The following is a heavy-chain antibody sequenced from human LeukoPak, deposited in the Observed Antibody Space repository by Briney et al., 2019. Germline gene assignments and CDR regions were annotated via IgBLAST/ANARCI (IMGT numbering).Heavy chain of an antibody. CDR3: ARGGVNPVDH. Sequence: GGSLRLSCAASGFPFSSFWMHWVRQAPGKGLVWVSDMNEYSTTIRYADSVKGRFTISRDNAKSILYLQMNNLRAEDTAMYFCARGGVNPVDHWGQGTLVTVSS. D-gene: IGHD1-14*01. CDR2: MNEYSTTI. V-gene: IGHV3-74*01. CDR1: GFPFSSFW. J-gene: IGHJ4*02.